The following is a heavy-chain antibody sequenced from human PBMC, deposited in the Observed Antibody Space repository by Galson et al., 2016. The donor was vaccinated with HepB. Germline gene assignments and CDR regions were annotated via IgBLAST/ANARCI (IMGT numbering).Heavy chain of an antibody. CDR1: GFTFTNYD. V-gene: IGHV3-74*01. CDR3: ARVIGGTLDALDT. D-gene: IGHD2-21*01. CDR2: INIDGGSN. Sequence: SLRLSCAASGFTFTNYDIHWVRQAPGTELVWVSRINIDGGSNYYADSVKGRFTISRDNSKNTLYLQMNSLRAEDSAVYYCARVIGGTLDALDTWGQGTMVTVSS. J-gene: IGHJ3*02.